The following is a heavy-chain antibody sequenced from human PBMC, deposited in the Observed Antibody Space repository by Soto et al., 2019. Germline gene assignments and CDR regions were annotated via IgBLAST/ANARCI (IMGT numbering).Heavy chain of an antibody. CDR2: MNPNSGNT. CDR1: GYTFTSYD. CDR3: AIIWLTHAPMLQLHAFDI. D-gene: IGHD5-12*01. J-gene: IGHJ3*02. V-gene: IGHV1-8*01. Sequence: ASVKVSCKASGYTFTSYDINWVRQATGQGLEWMGWMNPNSGNTGYAQKFQGRVTMTRNTSISTAYMELSSLRSEDTAVYYCAIIWLTHAPMLQLHAFDIWGQGTRVPVSS.